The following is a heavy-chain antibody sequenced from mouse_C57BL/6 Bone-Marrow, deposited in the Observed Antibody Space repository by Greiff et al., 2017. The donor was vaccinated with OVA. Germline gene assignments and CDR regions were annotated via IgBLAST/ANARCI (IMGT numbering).Heavy chain of an antibody. CDR1: GYTFTSYW. D-gene: IGHD2-3*01. CDR2: IDPSDSYT. CDR3: ARGDGYYERFAY. V-gene: IGHV1-69*01. Sequence: VQLQQPGAELVMPGASVKLSCKASGYTFTSYWMHWVKQRPGQGLEWIGEIDPSDSYTNYNQKFKGKSTLTVDKSSSTAYMQLSSLTSEDSAVYYCARGDGYYERFAYWGQGTLVTVSA. J-gene: IGHJ3*01.